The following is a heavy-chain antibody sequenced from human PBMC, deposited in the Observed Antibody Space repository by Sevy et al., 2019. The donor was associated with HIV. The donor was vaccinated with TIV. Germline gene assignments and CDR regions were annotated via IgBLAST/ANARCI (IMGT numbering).Heavy chain of an antibody. Sequence: GGSLSLSCAASVFTFSIYAMHWVRQAPDKGLEWVAVISYDGGVKYFADSVKGRVTISRDNSKNTLYLQMNSLRPEDTAVYYCARDLPSAVINPFYYYGLDVWGQGTTVTVSS. CDR2: ISYDGGVK. V-gene: IGHV3-30*04. CDR3: ARDLPSAVINPFYYYGLDV. CDR1: VFTFSIYA. D-gene: IGHD3-22*01. J-gene: IGHJ6*02.